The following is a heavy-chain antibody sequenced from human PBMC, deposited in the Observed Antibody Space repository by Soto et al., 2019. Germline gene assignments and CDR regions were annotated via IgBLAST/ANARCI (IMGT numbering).Heavy chain of an antibody. Sequence: SPTLSLTCAISGDSVSGNSAAWNWIRQSPSRGLEWLGRTYYRSKWYNDYSVSVKSRITVTPDTSKNQFSLHLKSVTPEDTAVYYCARELPYYEGSDSYFDYWGQGALVTVSS. J-gene: IGHJ4*02. V-gene: IGHV6-1*01. CDR2: TYYRSKWYN. D-gene: IGHD3-16*01. CDR3: ARELPYYEGSDSYFDY. CDR1: GDSVSGNSAA.